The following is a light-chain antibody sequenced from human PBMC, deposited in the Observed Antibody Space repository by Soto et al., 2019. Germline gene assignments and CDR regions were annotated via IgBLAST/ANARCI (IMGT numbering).Light chain of an antibody. CDR1: QSVSSY. J-gene: IGKJ1*01. V-gene: IGKV3-11*01. CDR2: DAS. Sequence: EIVLTQSPATLSSSPGERATLSCRASQSVSSYLAWYQQKPGQAPRLLIYDASNRATGIPARFSGSGSGTDFTLTISSLDPEDVAVYYGQQRSNWPPWTFGQGTKVEIK. CDR3: QQRSNWPPWT.